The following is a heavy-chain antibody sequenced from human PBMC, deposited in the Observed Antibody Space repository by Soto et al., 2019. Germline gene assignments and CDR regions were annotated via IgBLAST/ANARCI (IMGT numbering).Heavy chain of an antibody. J-gene: IGHJ5*02. CDR1: GDSFSNYW. Sequence: GESLKISCKGSGDSFSNYWIAWVRQMPGKGLEWRGIIYPGDSDTRYSPSFQGQVTISADTSINTVYLQWSSLKASDTAMYYCPGPPLDFWGACFTRRWFDPWDRRPMGAVSS. CDR2: IYPGDSDT. D-gene: IGHD3-3*01. V-gene: IGHV5-51*01. CDR3: PGPPLDFWGACFTRRWFDP.